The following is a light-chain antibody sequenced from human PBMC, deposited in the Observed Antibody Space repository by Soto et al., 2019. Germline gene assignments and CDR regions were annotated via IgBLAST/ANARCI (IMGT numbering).Light chain of an antibody. CDR3: QQRSNWPLT. CDR2: DAS. J-gene: IGKJ1*01. V-gene: IGKV3-11*01. CDR1: QSVSSY. Sequence: EIVLTQSPATLSLFPGERATLSCRASQSVSSYFAWYQQKPGQAPRLLIYDASSRATGIPARFSGSGSGTDFTLTTSSLEPEDFAVYYCQQRSNWPLTFGQGTRVEIK.